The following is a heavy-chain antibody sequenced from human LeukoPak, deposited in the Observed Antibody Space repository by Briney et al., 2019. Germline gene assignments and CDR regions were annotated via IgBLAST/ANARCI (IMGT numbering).Heavy chain of an antibody. J-gene: IGHJ4*02. V-gene: IGHV3-74*01. CDR3: AREHLEQRITMIVVVMDY. CDR1: GFTFSSCW. CDR2: INTDGSST. Sequence: GGSLRLSCAASGFTFSSCWMHWVRQAPGKGLVWVSRINTDGSSTSYADSVKGRFTISRDNAKNSLYLQMNSLRAEDTAVYYCAREHLEQRITMIVVVMDYWGQGTLVTVSS. D-gene: IGHD3-22*01.